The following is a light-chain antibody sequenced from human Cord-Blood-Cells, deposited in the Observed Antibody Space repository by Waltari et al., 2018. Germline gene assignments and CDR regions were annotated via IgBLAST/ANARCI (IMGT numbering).Light chain of an antibody. CDR2: RNN. J-gene: IGLJ3*02. CDR1: SSNIGSNY. Sequence: QSVLTQPPSASGTPGQRVTISCSGSSSNIGSNYVYWYQQLPGTAPKLLIYRNNQRPSGVPDRVSGSESGTSAALAISGRRSEDEADYYCAAWDDSLSGLFGGGTKLTVL. CDR3: AAWDDSLSGL. V-gene: IGLV1-47*01.